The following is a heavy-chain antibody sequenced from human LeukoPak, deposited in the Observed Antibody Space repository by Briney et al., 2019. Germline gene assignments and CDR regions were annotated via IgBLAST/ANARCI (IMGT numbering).Heavy chain of an antibody. CDR1: GGTLSSYS. CDR3: ARPRSTESGSYNWFAP. D-gene: IGHD1-26*01. Sequence: PSVKVSCKASGGTLSSYSISWIRQAPAQGRELMGRIIPIVGLTNYAPRFHGRVTINAEKDTTTAYMEMSGPRYEDTAVYYCARPRSTESGSYNWFAPWGQGTLVTVSS. V-gene: IGHV1-69*02. J-gene: IGHJ5*02. CDR2: IIPIVGLT.